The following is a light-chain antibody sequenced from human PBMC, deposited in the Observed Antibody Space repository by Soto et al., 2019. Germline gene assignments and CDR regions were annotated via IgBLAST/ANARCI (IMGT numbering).Light chain of an antibody. J-gene: IGKJ2*01. CDR1: QDISNY. V-gene: IGKV1-33*01. CDR3: QHYRNLPPM. Sequence: DLQMTQSPSSLSASVGDRVSITCQASQDISNYLNWYQQKPGKAPKLLVYDASTLDTGVPSRFRGSGSGTDFTFTISSLQPEDIATYFCQHYRNLPPMFGQGTKLEIK. CDR2: DAS.